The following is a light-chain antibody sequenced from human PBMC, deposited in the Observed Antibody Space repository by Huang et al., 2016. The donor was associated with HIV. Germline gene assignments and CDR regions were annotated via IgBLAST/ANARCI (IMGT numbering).Light chain of an antibody. CDR3: QQYNNWLT. CDR2: DAA. CDR1: QSAGSR. J-gene: IGKJ4*01. Sequence: EIVMTQSPATLSVSLGERVTLSCWASQSAGSRLAWYQQRPGQAPRLLIYDAATRAKGIPARFSGTGSGTDFTLTISGVQSEDFAVYYCQQYNNWLTFGGGTKVDLK. V-gene: IGKV3D-15*01.